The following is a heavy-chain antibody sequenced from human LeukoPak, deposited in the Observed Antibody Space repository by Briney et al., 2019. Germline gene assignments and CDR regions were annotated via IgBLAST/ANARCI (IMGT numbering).Heavy chain of an antibody. CDR1: GYSFTSYW. CDR2: IYPGDSDT. Sequence: GESLKISCKGSGYSFTSYWIGWVRQMPGKGLEWMGIIYPGDSDTRYSPSFQGQVTIPADKSISTAYLQWSSLKASDTAMYYCARQVDYGDPYYYYYGMDVWGQGTTVTVSS. V-gene: IGHV5-51*01. D-gene: IGHD4-17*01. CDR3: ARQVDYGDPYYYYYGMDV. J-gene: IGHJ6*02.